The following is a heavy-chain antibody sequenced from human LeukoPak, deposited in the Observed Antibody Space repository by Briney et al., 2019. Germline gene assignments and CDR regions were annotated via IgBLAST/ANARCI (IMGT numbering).Heavy chain of an antibody. J-gene: IGHJ4*02. CDR1: GFTVSSNY. CDR3: AREVDDSSSWYRGYYFDY. CDR2: IYSGGST. V-gene: IGHV3-53*01. Sequence: TGGSLRLSCAASGFTVSSNYMSWVRQAPGKGLEWVSVIYSGGSTYYADSVKGRFTISRDNSKNTLYLQMNSLRAEDTAVYYCAREVDDSSSWYRGYYFDYWGQGTLVTVSS. D-gene: IGHD6-13*01.